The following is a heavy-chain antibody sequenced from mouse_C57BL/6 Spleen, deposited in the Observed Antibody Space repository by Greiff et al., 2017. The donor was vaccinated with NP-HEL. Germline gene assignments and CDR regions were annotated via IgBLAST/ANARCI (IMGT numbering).Heavy chain of an antibody. Sequence: EVQLQQSGPELVKPGASVKISCKASGYTFTDYYMNWVKQSHGKSLEWIGDINPNNGGTSYNQKFKGKATLTVDKSSSTAYMELRSLTSEDSAVYYCAHSTFFDYWGQGTTLTVSS. CDR2: INPNNGGT. V-gene: IGHV1-26*01. CDR1: GYTFTDYY. CDR3: AHSTFFDY. J-gene: IGHJ2*01.